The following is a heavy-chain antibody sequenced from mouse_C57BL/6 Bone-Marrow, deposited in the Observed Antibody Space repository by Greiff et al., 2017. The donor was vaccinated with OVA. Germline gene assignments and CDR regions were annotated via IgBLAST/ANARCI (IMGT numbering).Heavy chain of an antibody. J-gene: IGHJ4*01. CDR2: IYPGSGST. CDR1: GYTFTSYW. D-gene: IGHD3-2*02. V-gene: IGHV1-55*01. CDR3: ADSSGYEGYAMDY. Sequence: QVHVKQPGAELVKPGASVKMSCKASGYTFTSYWITWVKQRPGQGLEWIGDIYPGSGSTNYNEKFKSKATLTVDTSSSTAYMQLSSLTSEDSAVYYGADSSGYEGYAMDYWGQGTSVTVSS.